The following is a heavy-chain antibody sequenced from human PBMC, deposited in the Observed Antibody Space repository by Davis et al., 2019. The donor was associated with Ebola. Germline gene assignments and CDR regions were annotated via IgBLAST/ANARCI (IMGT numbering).Heavy chain of an antibody. V-gene: IGHV4-34*01. CDR3: ARGGGFGGYGMDV. Sequence: SQTLSLTCAVYGGSFSGYYWTWIRQPPGKGLEWIVEINYSGSTNYNPSLKSRVTISVDTSKNQFSLKLSSVTAADTAVYYCARGGGFGGYGMDVWGQGTTVTVSS. D-gene: IGHD3-10*01. CDR2: INYSGST. J-gene: IGHJ6*02. CDR1: GGSFSGYY.